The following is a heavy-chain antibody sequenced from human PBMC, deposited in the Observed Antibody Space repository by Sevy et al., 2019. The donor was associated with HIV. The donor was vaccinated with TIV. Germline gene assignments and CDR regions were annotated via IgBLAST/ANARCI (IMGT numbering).Heavy chain of an antibody. J-gene: IGHJ4*02. V-gene: IGHV3-53*01. CDR2: IYSGGRT. CDR1: GFTVSSNY. CDR3: ARANSGSYQNGDY. Sequence: GGSLRLSCAASGFTVSSNYMSWVRQAPGKGLEWVSVIYSGGRTFYADSVKGRFTVSRYNSNNTHSLQLNSLRAEDTAVYYCARANSGSYQNGDYWGQGTLVTVSS. D-gene: IGHD1-26*01.